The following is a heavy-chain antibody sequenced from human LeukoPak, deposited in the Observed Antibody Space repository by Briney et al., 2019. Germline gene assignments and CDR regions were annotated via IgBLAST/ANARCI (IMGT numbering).Heavy chain of an antibody. J-gene: IGHJ6*03. D-gene: IGHD6-13*01. CDR1: GGSISSSSYY. V-gene: IGHV4-39*07. CDR3: ARDGRVFYYYMDV. CDR2: IYYSGST. Sequence: SETLSLTCTVSGGSISSSSYYWGWIRQPPGKGLEWIGSIYYSGSTYYNPSLKSRVTISVDTSKNQFSLKLSSVTAADTAVYYCARDGRVFYYYMDVWGKGTTVTISS.